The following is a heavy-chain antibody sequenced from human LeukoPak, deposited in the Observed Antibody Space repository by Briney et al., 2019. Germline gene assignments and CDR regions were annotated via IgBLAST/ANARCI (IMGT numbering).Heavy chain of an antibody. Sequence: ASVKVSCKASGYTFTGYYMHWVRQAPGQGLEWMGWINPNSGGTNYAQKFQGRVTMTRDTSISTAYMELSRLRSDDTAVYYCAREVTRTENWFDPWRQGTLVTVSS. J-gene: IGHJ5*02. D-gene: IGHD2-21*02. CDR3: AREVTRTENWFDP. CDR1: GYTFTGYY. CDR2: INPNSGGT. V-gene: IGHV1-2*02.